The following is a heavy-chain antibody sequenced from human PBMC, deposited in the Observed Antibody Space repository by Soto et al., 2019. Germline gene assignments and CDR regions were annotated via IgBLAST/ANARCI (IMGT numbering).Heavy chain of an antibody. CDR3: AQGILRYYFDY. CDR1: GFTVSSNY. Sequence: GGSLRLSCAASGFTVSSNYMSWVRQAPGKGLEWVSVIYSGGSTYYADSVKGRFTISRDNSKNTLYLQMNSLRAEDTAVYYCAQGILRYYFDYWGQGTLVTVSP. CDR2: IYSGGST. J-gene: IGHJ4*02. D-gene: IGHD3-3*01. V-gene: IGHV3-66*01.